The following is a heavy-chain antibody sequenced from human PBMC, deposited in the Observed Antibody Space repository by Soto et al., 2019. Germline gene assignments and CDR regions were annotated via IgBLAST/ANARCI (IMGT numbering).Heavy chain of an antibody. V-gene: IGHV4-59*01. J-gene: IGHJ5*02. CDR1: DVSISNYY. CDR3: AREGRGSSYFNWFDP. Sequence: SETLSLTCTVSDVSISNYYWSWIRQPPGKGLEWIGYIHYSGSTNYSPSLASRVTISLDTSKNQFSLRLHSVTAADTAVYYCAREGRGSSYFNWFDPWGQGILVTVSS. D-gene: IGHD3-10*01. CDR2: IHYSGST.